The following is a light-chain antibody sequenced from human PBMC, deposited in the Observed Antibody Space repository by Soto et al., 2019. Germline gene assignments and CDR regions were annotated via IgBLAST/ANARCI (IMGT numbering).Light chain of an antibody. J-gene: IGLJ2*01. V-gene: IGLV4-69*01. CDR3: QTRGTDTVV. CDR1: SGHSSYA. CDR2: LNSDGSH. Sequence: QPVLTQSPSASASLGASVKLTCTLSSGHSSYAIAWHQLQPEKGPRYLMKLNSDGSHNKGAGIPDRFSVSSSGAERYLTISSLQSEDEATYYCQTRGTDTVVFGGGTKLTVL.